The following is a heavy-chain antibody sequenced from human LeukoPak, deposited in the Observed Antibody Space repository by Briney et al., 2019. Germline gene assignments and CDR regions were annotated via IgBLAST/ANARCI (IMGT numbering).Heavy chain of an antibody. Sequence: ASVKVSRKASGYTFTGYYMHWVRQAPGQGLEWMGWINPNSGVTNYAQKFQGRVTLTRDMSISTVYMEMNRLTSYDTAVFYCARDGGNNWWGGSDYWGQGTLVTVSS. V-gene: IGHV1-2*02. CDR1: GYTFTGYY. J-gene: IGHJ4*02. D-gene: IGHD1-1*01. CDR2: INPNSGVT. CDR3: ARDGGNNWWGGSDY.